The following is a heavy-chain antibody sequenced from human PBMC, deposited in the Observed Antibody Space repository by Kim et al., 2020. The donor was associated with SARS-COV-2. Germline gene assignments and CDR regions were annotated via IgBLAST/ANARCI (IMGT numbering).Heavy chain of an antibody. V-gene: IGHV3-74*01. D-gene: IGHD2-2*01. CDR2: IDSDGSTT. CDR3: ARGRNRGTNSGFDF. J-gene: IGHJ4*02. CDR1: GVTLSTYS. Sequence: GGSLRLSCATSGVTLSTYSLHWVRQAPGKGLVWVSRIDSDGSTTNYANSVKGRFTISRDNSKNTMYLQIDSLRAEDTAVYYCARGRNRGTNSGFDFWGQG.